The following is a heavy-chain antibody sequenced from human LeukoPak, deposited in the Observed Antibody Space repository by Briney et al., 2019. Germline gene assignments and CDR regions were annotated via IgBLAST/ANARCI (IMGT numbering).Heavy chain of an antibody. CDR3: ARPSRIGYSNGLVLQH. V-gene: IGHV4-34*01. CDR2: INHSGST. J-gene: IGHJ1*01. CDR1: GGSFSGYY. Sequence: SETLSLTCAVYGGSFSGYYWSWIRQPPGKGLEWIGEINHSGSTNYNPSLKSRLSISMDTSKNQYTLKMTSVSASDTAVYYCARPSRIGYSNGLVLQHWGQGTLVTVSS. D-gene: IGHD4-11*01.